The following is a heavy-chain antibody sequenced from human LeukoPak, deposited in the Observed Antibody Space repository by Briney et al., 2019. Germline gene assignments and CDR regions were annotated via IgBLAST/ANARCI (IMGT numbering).Heavy chain of an antibody. CDR1: GGSISSSSYY. CDR2: IYNSGST. D-gene: IGHD1-26*01. Sequence: SETLSLTCTVAGGSISSSSYYWGWIRQPPGKGLEWIGSIYNSGSTYYNPSLKSRVTISVDTSKNQFSLKLSSVTAADTAVYYCARAILEFPKQSGSYPRPFDYWGQGTLVTVSS. J-gene: IGHJ4*02. CDR3: ARAILEFPKQSGSYPRPFDY. V-gene: IGHV4-39*01.